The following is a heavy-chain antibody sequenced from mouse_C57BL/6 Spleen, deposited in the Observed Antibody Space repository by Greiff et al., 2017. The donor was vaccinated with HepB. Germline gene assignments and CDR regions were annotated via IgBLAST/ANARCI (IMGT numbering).Heavy chain of an antibody. Sequence: QVQLQQSGAELVKPGASVKLSCKASGYTFTSYWMQWVKQRPGQGLEWIGEIDPSDSYTNYNQKFKGKATLTVDTSSSTAYMQLSSLTSEDSAVYYCATYSSWCAYWGQGTLVTVSA. CDR1: GYTFTSYW. V-gene: IGHV1-50*01. CDR2: IDPSDSYT. CDR3: ATYSSWCAY. D-gene: IGHD6-5*01. J-gene: IGHJ3*01.